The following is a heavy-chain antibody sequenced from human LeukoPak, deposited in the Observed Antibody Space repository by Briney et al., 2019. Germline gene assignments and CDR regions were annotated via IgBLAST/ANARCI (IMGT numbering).Heavy chain of an antibody. Sequence: GASVKVSCKASGFNFTDYGFSWVRQAPGQGLEWMGWISAYNGNTNYAQKVQGRVTMTTDTSTSTVYMELRSMRSDDTAVYYCARLMYAGGLIPQYWGQGTLVTVSS. CDR1: GFNFTDYG. J-gene: IGHJ4*02. D-gene: IGHD2-8*01. V-gene: IGHV1-18*01. CDR2: ISAYNGNT. CDR3: ARLMYAGGLIPQY.